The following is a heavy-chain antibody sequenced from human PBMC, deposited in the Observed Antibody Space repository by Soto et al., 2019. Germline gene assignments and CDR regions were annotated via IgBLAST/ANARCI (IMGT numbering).Heavy chain of an antibody. V-gene: IGHV4-59*08. CDR2: IYSSGST. CDR1: GVSISQLY. J-gene: IGHJ4*02. D-gene: IGHD5-12*01. CDR3: VRRGGYGSNYFDY. Sequence: QVQLQESGPELVKPSETLSLTCTVSGVSISQLYWCWIRPPPGQGLEWIGYIYSSGSTNYNPSLISRVAMSADTPQNQPTLNLTSVTAADTAGYYCVRRGGYGSNYFDYWGQGILVTVSS.